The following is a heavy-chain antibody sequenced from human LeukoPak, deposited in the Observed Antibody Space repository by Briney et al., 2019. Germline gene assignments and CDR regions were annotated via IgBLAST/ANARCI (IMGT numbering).Heavy chain of an antibody. CDR3: ARDGPAYSFDY. Sequence: PGGSLRLSCAASGFTFSSYWMHWVRQAPGKGLVWVSRINSDGSSNTYADSVKGRFTISRDNARNSLYLQMNSLRAEDTAVYSCARDGPAYSFDYWGQGTLVTVSS. CDR1: GFTFSSYW. D-gene: IGHD1-1*01. CDR2: INSDGSSN. V-gene: IGHV3-74*01. J-gene: IGHJ4*02.